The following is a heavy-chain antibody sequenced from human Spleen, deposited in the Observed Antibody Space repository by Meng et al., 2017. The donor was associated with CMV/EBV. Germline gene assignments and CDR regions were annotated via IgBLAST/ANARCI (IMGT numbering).Heavy chain of an antibody. Sequence: GESLKISCAACGFTFSNFDMHWVRQPTGKGLEWVSTIGTAGDTYYSGSVKGPFTISRENAKNSLYLQMNSLRAEDTALYYCAKDIGVEGAPGRYYGMDVWGQGTTVTVSS. V-gene: IGHV3-13*01. J-gene: IGHJ6*02. CDR3: AKDIGVEGAPGRYYGMDV. CDR1: GFTFSNFD. CDR2: IGTAGDT. D-gene: IGHD1-26*01.